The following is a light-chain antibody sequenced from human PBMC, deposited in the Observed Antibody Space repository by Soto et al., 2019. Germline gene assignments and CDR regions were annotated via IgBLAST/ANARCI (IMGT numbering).Light chain of an antibody. Sequence: VMTQSPATLSVSPGERATLSCRASQNVGGSVAWYQQKPGQAPRLLIYRASTRATGIPARFSGSGSGTEFTLTISSLQSEDFAVYYCQQSRTFAQGNKLEI. CDR2: RAS. J-gene: IGKJ2*01. CDR3: QQSRT. V-gene: IGKV3-15*01. CDR1: QNVGGS.